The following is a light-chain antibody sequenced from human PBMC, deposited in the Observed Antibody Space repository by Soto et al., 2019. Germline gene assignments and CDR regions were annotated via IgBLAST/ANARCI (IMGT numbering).Light chain of an antibody. Sequence: EIVLTQSPGTLALSPGERAALSCRASQSVSSTYLAWYQQKPGQAPRLLIYGASNRATGIPHRFSGSGSGTDFTLTISRLEPEDFAVYYCQQYGSSPQTFGPGTKWISN. CDR1: QSVSSTY. J-gene: IGKJ3*01. CDR3: QQYGSSPQT. CDR2: GAS. V-gene: IGKV3-20*01.